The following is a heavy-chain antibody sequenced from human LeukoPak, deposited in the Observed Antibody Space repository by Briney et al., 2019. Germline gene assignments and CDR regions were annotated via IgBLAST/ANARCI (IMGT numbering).Heavy chain of an antibody. CDR3: ARSMLGVVVTEAMNDY. J-gene: IGHJ4*02. CDR1: GGTFSSYA. CDR2: IIPIFGTA. V-gene: IGHV1-69*13. D-gene: IGHD2-21*02. Sequence: SVKVSCKASGGTFSSYAISWVRQAPGQGLEWMGGIIPIFGTANYAQKFQGRVTITADESTSTAYMELSSLRSEDTAVYYCARSMLGVVVTEAMNDYWGQGTLVTVSS.